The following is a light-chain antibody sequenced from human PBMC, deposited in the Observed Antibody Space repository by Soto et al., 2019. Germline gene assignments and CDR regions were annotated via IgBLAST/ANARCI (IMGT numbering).Light chain of an antibody. CDR1: SSNIGAGYD. V-gene: IGLV1-40*01. Sequence: QSALTQPPSVSGAPGQRVTISCTGSSSNIGAGYDVHWYQQLPGTAPKLLIYDNNNRPSGVPDRISGSKSGTSASLAITGLQAEDEADYYCQSYDSSLSGYVFGTGTKLTVL. J-gene: IGLJ1*01. CDR2: DNN. CDR3: QSYDSSLSGYV.